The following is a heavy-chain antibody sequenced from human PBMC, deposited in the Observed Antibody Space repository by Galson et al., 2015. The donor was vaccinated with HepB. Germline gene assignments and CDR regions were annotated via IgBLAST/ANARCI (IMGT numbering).Heavy chain of an antibody. V-gene: IGHV1-3*01. D-gene: IGHD6-13*01. J-gene: IGHJ4*02. CDR2: INAGNGNT. Sequence: SVKVSCKASGYTFTSYAMHWVRQAPGQRLEWMGWINAGNGNTKYSQKFQGRVTITRDTSASTAYMELSSLRSEDTAVYYCATGYSSSWRTLTLGYWGQGTLVTVSS. CDR3: ATGYSSSWRTLTLGY. CDR1: GYTFTSYA.